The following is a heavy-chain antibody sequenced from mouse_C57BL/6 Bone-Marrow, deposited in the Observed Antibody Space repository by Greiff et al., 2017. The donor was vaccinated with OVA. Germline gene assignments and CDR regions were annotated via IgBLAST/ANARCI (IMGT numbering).Heavy chain of an antibody. Sequence: DVQLQESGGGLVKPGGSLKLSCAASGFTFSDYGMHWVRQAPEKGLEWVAYISSGSSTIYYADTVKGRFTISRDNAKNTLFLQMTSLRSEDTAMYYCAKGGYYDYDYWGQGTTLTVSS. CDR2: ISSGSSTI. CDR3: AKGGYYDYDY. D-gene: IGHD2-4*01. CDR1: GFTFSDYG. J-gene: IGHJ2*01. V-gene: IGHV5-17*01.